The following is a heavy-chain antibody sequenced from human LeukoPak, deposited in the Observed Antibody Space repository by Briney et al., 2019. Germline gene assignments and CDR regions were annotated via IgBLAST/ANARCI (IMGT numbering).Heavy chain of an antibody. J-gene: IGHJ4*02. CDR3: ARESDSPPYYFDS. Sequence: VASVKVSCKTYGYTFTKYLMNWVRRAPGQEPEWMGWISTTTGNPTYAQGFTGRFVFSLDTSVSTAYLQITSLTAEDTAVYFCARESDSPPYYFDSWGQGTLVTVSS. CDR2: ISTTTGNP. V-gene: IGHV7-4-1*02. CDR1: GYTFTKYL. D-gene: IGHD2-21*02.